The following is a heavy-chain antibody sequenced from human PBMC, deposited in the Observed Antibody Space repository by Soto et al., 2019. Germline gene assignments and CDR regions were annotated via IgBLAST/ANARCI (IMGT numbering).Heavy chain of an antibody. V-gene: IGHV4-34*01. CDR2: INHSGST. CDR1: GGSFSGYY. CDR3: ARGRDMTTVLLVSGRSFAP. D-gene: IGHD4-4*01. J-gene: IGHJ5*02. Sequence: SETLSLTCAVYGGSFSGYYWSWIRQPPGKGLEWIGEINHSGSTNYNPSLKSRVTISVDTSKNQFSLKLSSVTAADTAVYYCARGRDMTTVLLVSGRSFAPWAQGNPV.